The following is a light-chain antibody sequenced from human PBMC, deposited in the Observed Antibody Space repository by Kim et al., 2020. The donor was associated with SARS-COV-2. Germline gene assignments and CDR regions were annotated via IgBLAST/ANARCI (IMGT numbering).Light chain of an antibody. CDR3: QVWESTSDPVV. J-gene: IGLJ2*01. CDR2: YDS. Sequence: TGKTARITGGGNNIGATSVHWYRQKPGQGPVAIICYDSDRPSGIPERFCGSNCGNTATLTISRVEAGDEADYYCQVWESTSDPVVFGGGTQLTVL. V-gene: IGLV3-21*01. CDR1: NIGATS.